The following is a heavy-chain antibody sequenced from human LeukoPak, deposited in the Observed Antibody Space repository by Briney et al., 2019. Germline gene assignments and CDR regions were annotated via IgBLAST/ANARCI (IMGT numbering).Heavy chain of an antibody. V-gene: IGHV3-11*01. J-gene: IGHJ4*02. CDR1: GFTFSDYC. Sequence: GRSLRLSCAASGFTFSDYCMSWIRQAPGKGLEWVSYISSSGSTKYYADSVKGRFTISRDNAKNSLYLQMNSLRAEDTAVYYCARVVAYCGGDCSLYFDYWGQGTLVTVSS. CDR2: ISSSGSTK. CDR3: ARVVAYCGGDCSLYFDY. D-gene: IGHD2-21*02.